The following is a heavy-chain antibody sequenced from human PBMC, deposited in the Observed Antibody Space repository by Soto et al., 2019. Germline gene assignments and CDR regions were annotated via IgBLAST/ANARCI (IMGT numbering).Heavy chain of an antibody. CDR3: ARAQGYDFWSGYYFLGGSRRVYNWFDP. Sequence: NPGGSLRLYCAASGFTFSSYSMNWVRQAPGKGLEWVSSISSSSSYIYYADSVKGRFTISRDNAKNSLYLQMNSLRAEDTAVYYCARAQGYDFWSGYYFLGGSRRVYNWFDPWGQGTLVTVSS. D-gene: IGHD3-3*01. CDR2: ISSSSSYI. CDR1: GFTFSSYS. J-gene: IGHJ5*02. V-gene: IGHV3-21*01.